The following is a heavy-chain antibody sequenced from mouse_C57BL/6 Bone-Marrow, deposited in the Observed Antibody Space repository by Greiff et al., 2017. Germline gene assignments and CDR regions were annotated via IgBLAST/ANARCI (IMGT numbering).Heavy chain of an antibody. CDR1: GYTFTDYS. J-gene: IGHJ4*01. CDR3: AKHGDNLYAMDY. V-gene: IGHV1-62-2*01. Sequence: VQLQQSGAELVKPGASVKLSCKASGYTFTDYSIHWVKQRPGQGLEWIGWFYPGGGSIKYNEKFKDKATLTADKSSSTVYMELSRLTSEDSAVYFCAKHGDNLYAMDYWGQGTSVTVSS. D-gene: IGHD1-3*01. CDR2: FYPGGGSI.